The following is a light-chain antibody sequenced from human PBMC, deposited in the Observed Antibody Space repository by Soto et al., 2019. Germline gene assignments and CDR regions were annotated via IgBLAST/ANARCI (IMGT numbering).Light chain of an antibody. CDR2: EVT. CDR3: DSYTTLSNRV. J-gene: IGLJ1*01. V-gene: IGLV2-14*01. CDR1: SSDVGGYNY. Sequence: QSALTQPASVSGSPGQSITISCTGTSSDVGGYNYVSWYQQHPGKAPKLLIYEVTNRPSGVSDRFSGSKSGNTASLTISELQAEDEANYYCDSYTTLSNRVFGTGTKLTVL.